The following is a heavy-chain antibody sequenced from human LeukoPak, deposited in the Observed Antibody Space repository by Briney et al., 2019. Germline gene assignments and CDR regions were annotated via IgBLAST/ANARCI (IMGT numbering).Heavy chain of an antibody. CDR3: ARDEKLYDFWSDEAPGYFDY. D-gene: IGHD3-3*01. CDR2: ISGSGGST. CDR1: GFTFSSYA. Sequence: PGGSLRLSCAASGFTFSSYAMSWVRQAPGKGLEWVSAISGSGGSTYYADSVKGRFTISRDNSKNTLYLQMNSLRAEDTAVYYCARDEKLYDFWSDEAPGYFDYWGQGTLVTVSS. V-gene: IGHV3-23*01. J-gene: IGHJ4*02.